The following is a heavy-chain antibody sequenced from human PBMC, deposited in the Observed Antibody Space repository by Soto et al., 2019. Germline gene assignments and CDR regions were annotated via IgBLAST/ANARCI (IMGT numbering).Heavy chain of an antibody. CDR2: ISGYNGNT. CDR1: GYTFTTYG. Sequence: ASVKVSCKASGYTFTTYGISWVRQAPGQGLEWMGWISGYNGNTNYAQKLQGRVTMTTDTSTSTAYMELRSLRSDDTAVYYCARDAATCYEPYYYGMDVWGQGTTVTVSS. J-gene: IGHJ6*02. CDR3: ARDAATCYEPYYYGMDV. D-gene: IGHD6-25*01. V-gene: IGHV1-18*04.